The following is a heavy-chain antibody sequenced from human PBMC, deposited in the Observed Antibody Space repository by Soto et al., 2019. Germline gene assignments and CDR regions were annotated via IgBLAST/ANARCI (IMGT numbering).Heavy chain of an antibody. CDR1: GGAFTDYV. CDR3: ASALRGYSYGYVA. D-gene: IGHD5-18*01. Sequence: QVQLVQSGAEVKKPGSSVKVSCKASGGAFTDYVVNWVRQAPGQGLEWVGGIIPVFGRTVYAQKFQGRVTITADESTSTAYMELSSLRSEDTAVFYCASALRGYSYGYVAWGQGTLVTVSS. V-gene: IGHV1-69*01. CDR2: IIPVFGRT. J-gene: IGHJ4*02.